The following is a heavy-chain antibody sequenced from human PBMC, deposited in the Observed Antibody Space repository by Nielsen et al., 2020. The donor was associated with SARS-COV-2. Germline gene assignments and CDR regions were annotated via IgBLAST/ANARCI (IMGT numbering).Heavy chain of an antibody. Sequence: WVRQAPGQGLEWMGWINPNSGGTNNAQKFQGWATMTRDTSISTAYMELSRLRSDDTAVYYCARDRTPRDSSSWYRTYYYYGMDVWGQGTTVTVSS. V-gene: IGHV1-2*04. CDR3: ARDRTPRDSSSWYRTYYYYGMDV. J-gene: IGHJ6*02. D-gene: IGHD6-13*01. CDR2: INPNSGGT.